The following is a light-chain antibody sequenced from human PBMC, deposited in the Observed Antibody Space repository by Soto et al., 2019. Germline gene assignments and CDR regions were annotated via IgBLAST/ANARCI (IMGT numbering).Light chain of an antibody. CDR1: SSDVGAYNH. CDR2: EVN. Sequence: QSALTQPASVSGSPGQSITISCTGTSSDVGAYNHVSWYQQHPGKVPKVMIYEVNNRPSGVSNRFSASKSGNTASLTISGLQAEAEATYYCSSFTSGGTWVFGGGTKLTVL. CDR3: SSFTSGGTWV. V-gene: IGLV2-14*03. J-gene: IGLJ3*02.